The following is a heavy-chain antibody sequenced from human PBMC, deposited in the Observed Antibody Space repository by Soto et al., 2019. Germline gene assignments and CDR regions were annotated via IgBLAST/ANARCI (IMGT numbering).Heavy chain of an antibody. CDR3: ARNTYEGKAVAGPYYYYGMDV. Sequence: ASVKVSCKASGYTFTSYYMHWVRQAPGQGLEWMGIINPSGGSTSYAQKFQGRVTMTRDTSTSTVYMELSSLRSEDTAVYYCARNTYEGKAVAGPYYYYGMDVWGQGTTVTVSS. D-gene: IGHD6-19*01. CDR1: GYTFTSYY. V-gene: IGHV1-46*01. J-gene: IGHJ6*02. CDR2: INPSGGST.